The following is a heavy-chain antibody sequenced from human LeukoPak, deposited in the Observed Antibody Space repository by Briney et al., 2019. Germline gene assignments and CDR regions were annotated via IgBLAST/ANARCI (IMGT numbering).Heavy chain of an antibody. CDR2: MYQSGST. J-gene: IGHJ6*02. D-gene: IGHD2-2*01. V-gene: IGHV4-30-2*01. CDR1: GGSITNINYS. Sequence: SETLSLTCAVSGGSITNINYSWSWIRQPPGKGLEWIGIMYQSGSTYYNPSLKIRVTISLDTSKNQFSLQMNSVTAADTAMYYCARSDIVEVPGAVPGQASVINYYGMDVWGQGTTVTVSS. CDR3: ARSDIVEVPGAVPGQASVINYYGMDV.